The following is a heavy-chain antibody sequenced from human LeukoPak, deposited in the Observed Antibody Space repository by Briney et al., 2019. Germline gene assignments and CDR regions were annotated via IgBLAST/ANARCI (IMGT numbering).Heavy chain of an antibody. Sequence: PSETLSLTCAVYGGSFSGYYWSWIRQPPGKGLEWIGEINHSGSTNYNPSLKSRVTISVDTSKNQFSLKLSSVTAADTAVYYCARIPADTLFFYYYYYMDVWGKGTTVTVSS. D-gene: IGHD3-16*01. CDR3: ARIPADTLFFYYYYYMDV. CDR1: GGSFSGYY. CDR2: INHSGST. J-gene: IGHJ6*03. V-gene: IGHV4-34*01.